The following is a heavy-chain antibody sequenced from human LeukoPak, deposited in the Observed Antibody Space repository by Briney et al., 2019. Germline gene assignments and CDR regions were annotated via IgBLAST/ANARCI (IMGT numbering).Heavy chain of an antibody. CDR1: GFTFSSYE. J-gene: IGHJ4*02. CDR3: AKDATAPPEYYFDY. CDR2: ISSSGSTI. Sequence: PGGSLRLSCAASGFTFSSYEMNWVRQAPGKGLEWVSYISSSGSTIYYADSVKGRFTISRDNSKNTLYLQMNSLRAEDTAVYYCAKDATAPPEYYFDYWGQGTLVTVSS. V-gene: IGHV3-48*03. D-gene: IGHD6-13*01.